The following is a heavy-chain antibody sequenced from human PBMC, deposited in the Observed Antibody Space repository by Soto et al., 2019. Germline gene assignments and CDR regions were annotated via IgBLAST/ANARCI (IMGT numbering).Heavy chain of an antibody. CDR3: ALNTAMVNYYGMDD. Sequence: QVQLVESGGGVGQPGRSLRRSCAASGFTFSSYGMHWVRQAPGKGLEWVAVISYDGSNKYYADSVKGRFTISRDNSKNTLYLQMNSLRTEDTAVYYCALNTAMVNYYGMDDWGQGTTVT. V-gene: IGHV3-30*03. CDR1: GFTFSSYG. CDR2: ISYDGSNK. D-gene: IGHD5-18*01. J-gene: IGHJ6*02.